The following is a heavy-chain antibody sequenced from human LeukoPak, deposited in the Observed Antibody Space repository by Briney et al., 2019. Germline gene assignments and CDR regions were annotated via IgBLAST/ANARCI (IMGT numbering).Heavy chain of an antibody. Sequence: TETLSLTCTVSGYSISSGYYWGWIRQPPGEGLEWIGTIYHSGSPYSNPSLESRVTISVDTSRNQFSLKLSSVTAADTAVYYCATGGRSGWYLYFDYWGQGTLVTVSS. CDR3: ATGGRSGWYLYFDY. J-gene: IGHJ4*02. CDR2: IYHSGSP. CDR1: GYSISSGYY. D-gene: IGHD6-19*01. V-gene: IGHV4-38-2*02.